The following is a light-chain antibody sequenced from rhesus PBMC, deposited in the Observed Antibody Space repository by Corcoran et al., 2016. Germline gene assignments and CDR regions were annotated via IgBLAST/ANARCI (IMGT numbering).Light chain of an antibody. Sequence: QAAPTQSPSVSGSPGQSVTISCTGTNSDIGGYNRVPWYQQHPDKAPKLMIYEISQRPSGVSDRFSGSKSGNTASLTISGLQAEDEADYYCSSSSGSNIFVFGGGTKLTVL. V-gene: IGLV2-13*03. CDR3: SSSSGSNIFV. CDR1: NSDIGGYNR. J-gene: IGLJ6*01. CDR2: EIS.